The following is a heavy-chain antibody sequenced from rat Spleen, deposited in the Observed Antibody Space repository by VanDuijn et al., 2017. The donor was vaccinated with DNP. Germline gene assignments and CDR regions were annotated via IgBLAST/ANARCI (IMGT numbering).Heavy chain of an antibody. V-gene: IGHV5S11*01. D-gene: IGHD1-11*01. J-gene: IGHJ2*01. CDR2: ISTGGGNT. Sequence: EVQLVESGGGLVQPGRSMKLSCAASGFTFSNYYMAWVRQAPTKGLEWVAAISTGGGNTYYRDSVKGRFTISRDNAKSTLYLQMDSLRSEEMATYYCTKAGGYSPWYFDYWGQGVMVTVSS. CDR3: TKAGGYSPWYFDY. CDR1: GFTFSNYY.